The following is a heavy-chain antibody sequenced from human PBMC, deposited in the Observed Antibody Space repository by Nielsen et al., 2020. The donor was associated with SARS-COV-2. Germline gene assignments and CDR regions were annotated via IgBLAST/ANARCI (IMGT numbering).Heavy chain of an antibody. J-gene: IGHJ6*02. CDR2: ISSSSSTI. CDR3: ARVSRHFWSGPHTLAGMDV. CDR1: GFTFSSYS. D-gene: IGHD3-3*02. V-gene: IGHV3-48*02. Sequence: GGSLRLSCAASGFTFSSYSMNWVRQAPGKGLEWVSYISSSSSTIYYADSVKGRFTISRDNAKNSLYLQMNSLRDEDTAVYYCARVSRHFWSGPHTLAGMDVWGQGTTVTVSS.